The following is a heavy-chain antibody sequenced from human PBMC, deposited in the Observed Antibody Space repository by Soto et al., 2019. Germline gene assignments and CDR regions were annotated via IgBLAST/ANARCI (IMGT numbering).Heavy chain of an antibody. CDR3: ARGGFGVADNWFDP. CDR1: GGSISSSNW. CDR2: IYHSGST. V-gene: IGHV4-4*02. D-gene: IGHD3-3*01. J-gene: IGHJ5*02. Sequence: QVQLQESGPGLVKPSGTLSLTCAVSGGSISSSNWWSWVRQPPGKGLEWIGEIYHSGSTNYNPSLKGRVTIAVDQSKHQFSLKLSSVPAADTAVYYCARGGFGVADNWFDPWGQGTLVTVSS.